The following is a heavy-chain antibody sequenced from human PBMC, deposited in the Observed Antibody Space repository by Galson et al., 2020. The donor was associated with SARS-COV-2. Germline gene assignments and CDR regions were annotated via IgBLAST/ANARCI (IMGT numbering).Heavy chain of an antibody. J-gene: IGHJ6*03. CDR2: ISGSGGST. D-gene: IGHD2-8*01. CDR3: AKGVSHYYYYYMDV. V-gene: IGHV3-23*01. CDR1: GFTFSSYA. Sequence: GGSLRLSCAASGFTFSSYAMSWVRQAPGKGLEWVSAISGSGGSTYYADSVKGRFTISRDNSKNTLYLQMNSLRAEDTAVYYCAKGVSHYYYYYMDVWGKGTTVTVSS.